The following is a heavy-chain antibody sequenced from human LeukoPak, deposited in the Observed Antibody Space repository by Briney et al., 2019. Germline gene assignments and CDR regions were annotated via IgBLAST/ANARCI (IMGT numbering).Heavy chain of an antibody. V-gene: IGHV4-39*07. Sequence: PSETLSLTCTVSGGSISSGGYYWSWIRQPPGKGLEWIGEINHSGSTNYNPSLKSRVTISVDTSKNQFSLKLSSVTAADTAVYYCAGSRQGHYWGQGTLVTVSS. D-gene: IGHD6-13*01. J-gene: IGHJ4*02. CDR2: INHSGST. CDR1: GGSISSGGYY. CDR3: AGSRQGHY.